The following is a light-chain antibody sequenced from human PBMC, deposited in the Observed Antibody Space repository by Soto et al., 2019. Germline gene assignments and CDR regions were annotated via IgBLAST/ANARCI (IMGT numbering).Light chain of an antibody. J-gene: IGKJ2*01. CDR3: QQSYSTPPT. CDR2: AAS. Sequence: DIQMTQSPSSLSASVGDRVTITCRASQSISSYLNWYQQKPGKAPKLLIYAASSLQSGVPSRFSGSGSGTESTLTISSLQPEDFATYYCQQSYSTPPTFGQGTKLEIK. V-gene: IGKV1-39*01. CDR1: QSISSY.